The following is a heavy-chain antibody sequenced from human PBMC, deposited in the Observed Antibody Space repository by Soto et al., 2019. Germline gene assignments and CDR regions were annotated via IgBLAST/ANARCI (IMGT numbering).Heavy chain of an antibody. D-gene: IGHD6-19*01. Sequence: EVQLVESGGGLVQPGGSLKVSCAASGLTFSASAIHWVRQASGKGLEWIGRIRTKANSYATTYIASVKGRFTISRDDSKSRAYLQMNSLETEDTAVYYCGTNLAVPGTDIWGQGALVTVSS. V-gene: IGHV3-73*02. J-gene: IGHJ4*02. CDR3: GTNLAVPGTDI. CDR1: GLTFSASA. CDR2: IRTKANSYAT.